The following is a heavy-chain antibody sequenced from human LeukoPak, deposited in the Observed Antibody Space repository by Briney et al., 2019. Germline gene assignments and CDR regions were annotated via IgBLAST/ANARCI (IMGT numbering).Heavy chain of an antibody. CDR1: GFTFSIYT. D-gene: IGHD6-19*01. V-gene: IGHV3-21*01. J-gene: IGHJ3*02. CDR3: ARYSSHYAFDI. Sequence: PGGSLGLSCAASGFTFSIYTMNWVRQAPGKGLEWVSSISSGSSSIYYADSLKGRFTGSRDNAKNSLYLQMKSLTAEDTAVYYCARYSSHYAFDIWGQGTMVTVSS. CDR2: ISSGSSSI.